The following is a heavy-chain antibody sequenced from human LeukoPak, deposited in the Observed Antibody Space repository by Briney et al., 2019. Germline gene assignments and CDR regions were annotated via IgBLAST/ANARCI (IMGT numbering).Heavy chain of an antibody. D-gene: IGHD1-26*01. CDR1: GFSLSNYW. J-gene: IGHJ4*02. CDR3: AKVESRTGGSYHFDY. CDR2: IKQDGSEK. V-gene: IGHV3-7*01. Sequence: GGSLRLSCAAPGFSLSNYWMNWVRQAPGKGLEWVANIKQDGSEKNYVDSVKGRFSISRDNAKNSLILQMNGLRDEDTAVYYCAKVESRTGGSYHFDYWGQGTLVTVSS.